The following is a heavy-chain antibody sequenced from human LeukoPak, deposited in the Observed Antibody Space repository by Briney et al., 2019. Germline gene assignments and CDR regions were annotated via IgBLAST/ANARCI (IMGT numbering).Heavy chain of an antibody. Sequence: GGSLRLSCAASGFTFSSYAMSWVRQASGKGLEWVSAISGSGGNTCYADSVKGRFTISRDNSKSMLYLQMNSLRAEDTAIYYCAKEHKYSSSWYYFDYWGQGTLVTVSS. CDR3: AKEHKYSSSWYYFDY. CDR2: ISGSGGNT. CDR1: GFTFSSYA. J-gene: IGHJ4*02. D-gene: IGHD6-13*01. V-gene: IGHV3-23*01.